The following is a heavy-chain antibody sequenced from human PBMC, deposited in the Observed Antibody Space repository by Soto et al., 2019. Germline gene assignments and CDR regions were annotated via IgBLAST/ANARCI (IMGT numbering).Heavy chain of an antibody. CDR3: ARGKDYFDY. Sequence: SETLSLTCTVSGGSVSSGSSSWSWIRQPPEKGLEWIGYIYYSGSTNYNPSLKSRVTISVDTSKNQFSLKLSSVTAADTAVYYCARGKDYFDYWGQGTLVTVSS. CDR2: IYYSGST. CDR1: GGSVSSGSSS. V-gene: IGHV4-61*01. J-gene: IGHJ4*02.